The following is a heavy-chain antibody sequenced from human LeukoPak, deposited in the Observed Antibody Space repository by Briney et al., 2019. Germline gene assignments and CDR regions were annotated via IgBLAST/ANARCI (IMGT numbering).Heavy chain of an antibody. J-gene: IGHJ4*02. CDR3: ARDRPRRGIVVVPAAYFDY. CDR1: GFTFSSYW. D-gene: IGHD2-2*01. V-gene: IGHV3-7*01. CDR2: IKQDGSEK. Sequence: PGGSLRLSCAASGFTFSSYWMSWVRQAPGKGLEWVANIKQDGSEKYYVDSVKGRFTISRDNAKNSLYLQMNSLRAEDTAVYYRARDRPRRGIVVVPAAYFDYWGQGTLVTVSS.